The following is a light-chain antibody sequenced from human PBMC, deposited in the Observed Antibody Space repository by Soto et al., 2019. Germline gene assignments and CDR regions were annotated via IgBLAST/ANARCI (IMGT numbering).Light chain of an antibody. CDR1: SSDVGSYNR. CDR3: SLYTSSSTV. J-gene: IGLJ2*01. V-gene: IGLV2-18*01. CDR2: EVS. Sequence: SALTQPPSVSGSPGQSVTISCTGTSSDVGSYNRVSWYQQPPGTDPKLMIYEVSNRPSGVPDRFSGSKSGNTASLTISGLQAEDEADYYCSLYTSSSTVFGGGTKLTVL.